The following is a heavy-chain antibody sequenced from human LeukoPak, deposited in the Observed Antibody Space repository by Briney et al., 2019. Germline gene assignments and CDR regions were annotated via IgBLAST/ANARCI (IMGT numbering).Heavy chain of an antibody. V-gene: IGHV4-34*01. CDR2: INHSGST. CDR3: ARAGSSWYDGEYYFDY. Sequence: GSLRLSCAASGFTFSSYAMSWVRQPPGKGLEWIGEINHSGSTNYNPSLKSRVTISVDTSKNQFSLKLSSVTAADTAVYYCARAGSSWYDGEYYFDYWGQGTLVTVSS. CDR1: GFTFSSYA. D-gene: IGHD6-13*01. J-gene: IGHJ4*02.